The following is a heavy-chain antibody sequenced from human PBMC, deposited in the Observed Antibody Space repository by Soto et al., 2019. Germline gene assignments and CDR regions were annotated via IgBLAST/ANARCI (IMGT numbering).Heavy chain of an antibody. Sequence: QVQLVQSGAEVKKPGASVKVSCKASGYTFTSYYMHWVRQAPGQGLEWMGIINPSGGSTSYGQKFQRRVTMHRHTSTSTVYMELSSLRSEDTAVYYCARRRYGLYYYYMDVWGKGTTVTVSS. V-gene: IGHV1-46*03. D-gene: IGHD3-10*01. J-gene: IGHJ6*03. CDR1: GYTFTSYY. CDR2: INPSGGST. CDR3: ARRRYGLYYYYMDV.